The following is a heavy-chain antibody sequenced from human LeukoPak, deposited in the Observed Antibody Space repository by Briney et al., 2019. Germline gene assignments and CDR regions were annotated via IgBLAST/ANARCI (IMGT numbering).Heavy chain of an antibody. CDR1: GGSISSGDYY. Sequence: SETLSLTCTVSGGSISSGDYYWSWIRQPPGKGLEWIGYIYHSGSTNYNPSLKSRVTISVDKSKNQFSLKLSSVTAADTAVYYCARERPLSRVLRYFDYWGQGTLVTVSS. V-gene: IGHV4-30-2*01. J-gene: IGHJ4*02. D-gene: IGHD3-9*01. CDR2: IYHSGST. CDR3: ARERPLSRVLRYFDY.